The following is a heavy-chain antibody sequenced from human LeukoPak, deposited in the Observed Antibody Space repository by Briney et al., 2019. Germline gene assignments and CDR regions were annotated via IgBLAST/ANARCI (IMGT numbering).Heavy chain of an antibody. CDR3: TKQHFIRGPGDY. J-gene: IGHJ4*02. V-gene: IGHV3-23*01. CDR1: GFTFSSYA. Sequence: GGSLRLSCAASGFTFSSYAMSRVRQAPGKGLVYVSSISGSGGTTLYADSVKGRFTVSRDNSKNTLYLQMNSLRAEDTAVYYCTKQHFIRGPGDYWGQGTLVTVSS. D-gene: IGHD6-13*01. CDR2: ISGSGGTT.